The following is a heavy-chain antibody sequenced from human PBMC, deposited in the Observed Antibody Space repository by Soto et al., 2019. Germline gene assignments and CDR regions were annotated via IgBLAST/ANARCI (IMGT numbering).Heavy chain of an antibody. CDR3: ARDRSGYSSSWFDY. Sequence: SETLSLTCTVSGGSISSYYWSWIRQPPGKGLEWIGYIYYSGSTNYNPSLKSRVTISVDTSKNQFSLKLSSVTAADTAVYYCARDRSGYSSSWFDYWGQGTLVTVSS. V-gene: IGHV4-59*01. D-gene: IGHD6-13*01. CDR1: GGSISSYY. J-gene: IGHJ4*02. CDR2: IYYSGST.